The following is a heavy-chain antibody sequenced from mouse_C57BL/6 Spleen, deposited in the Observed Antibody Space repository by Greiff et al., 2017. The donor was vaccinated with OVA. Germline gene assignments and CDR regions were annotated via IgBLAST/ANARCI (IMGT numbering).Heavy chain of an antibody. CDR1: GYTFTSYT. V-gene: IGHV1-4*01. CDR3: ASRGGSSYVDAMDY. D-gene: IGHD1-1*01. Sequence: QVQLKQSGAELARPGASVKLSCKASGYTFTSYTMHWVKQRPGQGLEWIGYIYPSSGYTKYNQKFKDKATLTADKSSSTAYMPLSSLTSEDSAVYYCASRGGSSYVDAMDYWGQGTSVTVSS. CDR2: IYPSSGYT. J-gene: IGHJ4*01.